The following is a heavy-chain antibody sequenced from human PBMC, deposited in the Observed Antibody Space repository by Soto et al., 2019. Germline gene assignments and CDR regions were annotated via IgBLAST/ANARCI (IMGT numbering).Heavy chain of an antibody. CDR3: ARSLRGGLPTVTPHVY. CDR2: INHSGST. V-gene: IGHV4-34*01. J-gene: IGHJ4*02. Sequence: PSETLSLTCAVYGGSFSGYYWSWIRQPPGKGLEWIGEINHSGSTNYNPSLKSRVTISVDTSKNQFSLELDSVSAADTAVYYCARSLRGGLPTVTPHVYWGQGALVTVSS. CDR1: GGSFSGYY. D-gene: IGHD4-17*01.